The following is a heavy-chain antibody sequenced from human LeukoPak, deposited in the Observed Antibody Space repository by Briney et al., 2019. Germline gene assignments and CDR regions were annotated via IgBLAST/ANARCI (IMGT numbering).Heavy chain of an antibody. CDR3: ARGGLVRGSGWYGPHRPSYFDY. V-gene: IGHV1-18*04. CDR1: GYNFTSYG. Sequence: ASVKVSCKASGYNFTSYGISWVRQAPGQGLEWMGWISAYNGNTNYAQKLQGRVTMTTDTSTSTAYMELRSLRSDDTAVYYCARGGLVRGSGWYGPHRPSYFDYWGQGTLVTVSS. D-gene: IGHD6-19*01. J-gene: IGHJ4*02. CDR2: ISAYNGNT.